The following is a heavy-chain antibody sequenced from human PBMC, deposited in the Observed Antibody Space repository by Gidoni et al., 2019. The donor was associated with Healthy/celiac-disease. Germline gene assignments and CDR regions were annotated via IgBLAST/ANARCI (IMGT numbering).Heavy chain of an antibody. J-gene: IGHJ5*02. CDR1: GCSISSYY. CDR3: ARTQEDPGNWFDP. V-gene: IGHV4-4*07. CDR2: IYTSGST. Sequence: VQLQESGPGRVKPLATLSPTCTVSGCSISSYYWSWIRQTAGKGLEWIGRIYTSGSTNSTPSLKSRVTMSVDTSKNQVSLKLSSVTAADTAVYYWARTQEDPGNWFDPWGQGTLVTVSS.